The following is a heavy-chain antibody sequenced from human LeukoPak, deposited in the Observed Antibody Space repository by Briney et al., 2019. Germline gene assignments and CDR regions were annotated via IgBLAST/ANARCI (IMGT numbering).Heavy chain of an antibody. J-gene: IGHJ4*02. Sequence: ASVKVSCKASGYTFTGYYMHWVRQAPGQGLEWMGWISAYNGNTNYAQKLQGRVTMTTDTSTSTAYMELRSLRSDDTAVYYCARDPRVDIVVVPAAPSIDYWGQGTLVTVSS. D-gene: IGHD2-2*01. CDR3: ARDPRVDIVVVPAAPSIDY. CDR2: ISAYNGNT. CDR1: GYTFTGYY. V-gene: IGHV1-18*04.